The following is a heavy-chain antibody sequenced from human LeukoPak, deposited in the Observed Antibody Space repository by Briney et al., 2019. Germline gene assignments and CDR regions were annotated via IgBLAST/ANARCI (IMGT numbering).Heavy chain of an antibody. CDR1: GFTFSSYS. D-gene: IGHD5-18*01. J-gene: IGHJ4*01. V-gene: IGHV3-30*18. CDR3: AKDGYSYAYSYFDS. Sequence: GGSLRLSCAASGFTFSSYSMNWVRQVPGKGLEWVALISYDSKNKNYADSVRGRFTVSRDDSRNTLYLQMDNLRGEDTAVYHCAKDGYSYAYSYFDSWGHGTLVTVSP. CDR2: ISYDSKNK.